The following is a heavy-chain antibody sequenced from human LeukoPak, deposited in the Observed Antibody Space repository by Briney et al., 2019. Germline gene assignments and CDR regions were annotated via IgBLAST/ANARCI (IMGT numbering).Heavy chain of an antibody. CDR1: GYTFTSYG. CDR3: ARDYYESSGYYYYYYYMDV. V-gene: IGHV1-18*01. J-gene: IGHJ6*03. Sequence: ASVKVSCKASGYTFTSYGISWVRQAPGQGLEWMGWISAYNGNTNYAQKLQGRVTMTTDTSTSTAYMELRSLRSDDTAVYYCARDYYESSGYYYYYYYMDVWGKGTTVTISS. CDR2: ISAYNGNT. D-gene: IGHD3-22*01.